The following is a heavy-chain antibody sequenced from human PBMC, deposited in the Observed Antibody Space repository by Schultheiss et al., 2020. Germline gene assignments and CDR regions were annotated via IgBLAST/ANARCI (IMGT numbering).Heavy chain of an antibody. V-gene: IGHV3-48*04. J-gene: IGHJ6*02. D-gene: IGHD5-12*01. CDR1: GFNISIFT. CDR2: ISSSGSTI. CDR3: ARARWLRLKGSGYYYYGMDV. Sequence: GGSLRLSCAASGFNISIFTVSWVRQAPGKGLEWVSYISSSGSTIYYADSVKGRFTISRDNAKNSLYLQMNSLRAEDTAVYYCARARWLRLKGSGYYYYGMDVWGQGTTVTVSS.